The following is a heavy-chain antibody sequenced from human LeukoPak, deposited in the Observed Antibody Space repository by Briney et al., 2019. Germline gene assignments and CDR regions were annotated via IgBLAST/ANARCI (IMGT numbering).Heavy chain of an antibody. V-gene: IGHV4-59*01. CDR1: GGSTSSYS. D-gene: IGHD3-3*01. Sequence: SETLSLTCTVSGGSTSSYSWSWIRQPPGKGLEWIGYIPYSGSTSYNPSLKSRVTISVDTSKNQFSLRLSSVTAADTAMYYCARAPPRITISGVLVTEFDIWGPGTMVTVSS. CDR2: IPYSGST. J-gene: IGHJ3*02. CDR3: ARAPPRITISGVLVTEFDI.